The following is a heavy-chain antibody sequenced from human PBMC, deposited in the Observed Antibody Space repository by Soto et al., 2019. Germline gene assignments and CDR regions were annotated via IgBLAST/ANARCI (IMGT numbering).Heavy chain of an antibody. V-gene: IGHV1-18*04. D-gene: IGHD6-19*01. J-gene: IGHJ4*02. CDR3: AKSSGSVAGYYFDY. Sequence: SVKVSCKSSGYTFTSYGISWVLQAPGQGLEWMGWISVYNGDTKYAQKLQGRVTMTTDTSTSTAYMELRSLRSDDTAVYYCAKSSGSVAGYYFDYWGQGTLVTVSS. CDR2: ISVYNGDT. CDR1: GYTFTSYG.